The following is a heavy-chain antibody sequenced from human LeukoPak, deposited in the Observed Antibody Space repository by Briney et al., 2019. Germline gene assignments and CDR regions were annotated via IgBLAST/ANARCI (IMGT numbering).Heavy chain of an antibody. J-gene: IGHJ4*02. CDR1: DASISVSSYY. Sequence: PSETLSLTCTVSDASISVSSYYWSWIRQPPGKGLELIVEINHRGTTNYTPSLKSRVTMSVDTSKNQFSLKLSSVTAADTAVYYCARGDYGDYVGAGNFWGQGTLVTVSS. CDR2: INHRGTT. CDR3: ARGDYGDYVGAGNF. D-gene: IGHD4-17*01. V-gene: IGHV4-39*07.